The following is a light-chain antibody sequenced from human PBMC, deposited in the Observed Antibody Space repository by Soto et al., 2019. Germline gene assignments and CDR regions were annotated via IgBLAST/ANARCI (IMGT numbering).Light chain of an antibody. CDR1: QSISSY. CDR2: AAS. Sequence: DIQMTQSPSSLSASVGDRITITCRASQSISSYLNWYQQKPGKAPKLLIYAASSLQSGVPSRFSGSGSGRDFTLTISSLQPEDFATYYCQQSDNTPYTFGQGTKPEIK. V-gene: IGKV1-39*01. J-gene: IGKJ2*01. CDR3: QQSDNTPYT.